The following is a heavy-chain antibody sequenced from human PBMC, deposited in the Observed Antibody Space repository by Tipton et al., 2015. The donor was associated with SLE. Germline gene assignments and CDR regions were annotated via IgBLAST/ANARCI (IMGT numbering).Heavy chain of an antibody. D-gene: IGHD5-12*01. CDR3: ARREGLRPRGAFDI. Sequence: TLSLTCTVSGGSISSHYWSWIRQPPGKGLEWIGYIYYSWSTNYNPSLTSRVTISVDTSKNQFSLKLSSVTAADTAVYYCARREGLRPRGAFDIWGQGTLVTVSS. CDR1: GGSISSHY. J-gene: IGHJ4*02. V-gene: IGHV4-59*11. CDR2: IYYSWST.